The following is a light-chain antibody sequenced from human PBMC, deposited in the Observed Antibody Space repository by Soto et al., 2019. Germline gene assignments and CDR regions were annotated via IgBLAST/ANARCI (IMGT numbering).Light chain of an antibody. CDR1: QSIGDW. CDR2: KAS. CDR3: QHYDSYSPPWT. J-gene: IGKJ1*01. V-gene: IGKV1-5*03. Sequence: DIQMTQSPSTLSASVGDRVSITCRASQSIGDWLAWYQQKPGKAPKLLIYKASNLQSGVQSRFSGSGSGTDFTLTISSLQPDDFATYYCQHYDSYSPPWTFGQGTKVDIK.